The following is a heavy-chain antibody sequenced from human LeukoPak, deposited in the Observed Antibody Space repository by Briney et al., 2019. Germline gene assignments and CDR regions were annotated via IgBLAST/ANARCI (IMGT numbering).Heavy chain of an antibody. D-gene: IGHD6-19*01. Sequence: AETLSLTCTVSGGSISSYYWNWIRQPPGKGLEWIGYIYYSGSTNYNPSLKSRVTISVDTSKNQFSLKLSSVTAADTAVYYCARGRAQWLANFDYWGQGTLVTVSS. CDR1: GGSISSYY. V-gene: IGHV4-59*01. CDR3: ARGRAQWLANFDY. CDR2: IYYSGST. J-gene: IGHJ4*02.